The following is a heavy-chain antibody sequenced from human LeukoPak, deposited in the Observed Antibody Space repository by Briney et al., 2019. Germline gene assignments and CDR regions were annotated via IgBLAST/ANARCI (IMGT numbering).Heavy chain of an antibody. CDR3: TRDERAGYNSGLGY. CDR2: ISSSSTTM. J-gene: IGHJ4*02. CDR1: GFTFSSNS. D-gene: IGHD6-19*01. V-gene: IGHV3-48*01. Sequence: GGSLRLSCAASGFTFSSNSMNWVRQAPGKGLEWVSYISSSSTTMYYADSVKGQFTISRDNAKNSLYLQMNSLRAGDTAVYYCTRDERAGYNSGLGYWGQGTLVTVSS.